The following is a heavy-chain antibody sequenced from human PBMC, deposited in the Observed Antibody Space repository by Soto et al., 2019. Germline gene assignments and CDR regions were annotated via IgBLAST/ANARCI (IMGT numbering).Heavy chain of an antibody. CDR1: GFTFSSYA. J-gene: IGHJ4*02. D-gene: IGHD6-13*01. CDR3: GKGGGGWEQQLVPTNFDY. CDR2: ISGSGGRT. Sequence: EVQLLESGGGLVQPGGSLRLSCAASGFTFSSYAMSWVRQAPGKGLEWVSAISGSGGRTYYADSVKGRFTISRDNSKNTLYLKMNSRRAGDRAVYYGGKGGGGWEQQLVPTNFDYWGQGTLVTVSS. V-gene: IGHV3-23*01.